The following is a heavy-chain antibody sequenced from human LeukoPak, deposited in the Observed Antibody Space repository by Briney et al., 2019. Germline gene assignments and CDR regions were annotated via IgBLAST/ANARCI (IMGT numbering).Heavy chain of an antibody. CDR2: ISYHGSNK. J-gene: IGHJ3*02. CDR3: ARALMYNWNYGVPFDI. CDR1: GFTFSSYA. D-gene: IGHD1-7*01. Sequence: PGRSLRLSCAASGFTFSSYAMHWVRQAPDKGLEWVAVISYHGSNKYYADSVKGRFTISRDNSQNTLYLQMNSLGPEDTAVYYCARALMYNWNYGVPFDIWGQGTMVTVSS. V-gene: IGHV3-30-3*01.